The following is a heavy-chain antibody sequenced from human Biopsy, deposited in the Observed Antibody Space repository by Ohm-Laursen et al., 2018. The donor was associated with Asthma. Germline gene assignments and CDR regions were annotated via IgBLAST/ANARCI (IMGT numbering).Heavy chain of an antibody. D-gene: IGHD4-17*01. Sequence: PSETLSLTCTVSGVSIRSYYWTWIRQHPVTGLEWIGYIYYSGSTYYNPSLKSRVSISLDTSKNQFSLSLTSVTAADTAVYYCARTTYGDDGFDPWGQGTLVTVSS. V-gene: IGHV4-59*06. CDR2: IYYSGST. J-gene: IGHJ5*02. CDR3: ARTTYGDDGFDP. CDR1: GVSIRSYY.